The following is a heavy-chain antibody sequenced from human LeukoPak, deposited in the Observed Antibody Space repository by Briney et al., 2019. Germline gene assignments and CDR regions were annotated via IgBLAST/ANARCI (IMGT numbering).Heavy chain of an antibody. CDR1: GYSFTEYG. CDR2: ISAYNGNT. Sequence: ASVKVSCKASGYSFTEYGINWVRQAPGQGLEWMGWISAYNGNTNFAPKFQDTVIMTTGTSTSTAYMELRSLRSDNTAVYFCARSGYYFVGFDYWGQGTLVTVSS. D-gene: IGHD3-22*01. V-gene: IGHV1-18*04. CDR3: ARSGYYFVGFDY. J-gene: IGHJ4*02.